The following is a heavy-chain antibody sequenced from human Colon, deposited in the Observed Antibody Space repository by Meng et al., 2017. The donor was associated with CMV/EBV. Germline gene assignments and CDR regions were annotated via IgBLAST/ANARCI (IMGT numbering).Heavy chain of an antibody. Sequence: GGSLRLSCAVSGFTFSTYWMHWVRQAPGKGLVWVSRINGDGSATTYEDSVRGRLTISRDNAKNPLYLQMNSLRAEDTAVYYCAGGRYYGMDVWGQGTTVTVSS. J-gene: IGHJ6*02. CDR1: GFTFSTYW. CDR3: AGGRYYGMDV. V-gene: IGHV3-74*01. CDR2: INGDGSAT.